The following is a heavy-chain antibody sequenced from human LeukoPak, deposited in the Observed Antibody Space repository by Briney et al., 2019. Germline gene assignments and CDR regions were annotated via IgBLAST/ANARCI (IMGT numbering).Heavy chain of an antibody. CDR3: ARRAANYYGMDV. D-gene: IGHD6-13*01. CDR2: IYTSGRT. V-gene: IGHV4-4*07. CDR1: GGSINSYY. J-gene: IGHJ6*02. Sequence: SETLSLTCTVSGGSINSYYWSWIRQSAEKGLEWIGHIYTSGRTNYNPSLKSRVTMSVDTSKNQFSLKSSFVTAADTAVYYCARRAANYYGMDVWGQGTTVTVSS.